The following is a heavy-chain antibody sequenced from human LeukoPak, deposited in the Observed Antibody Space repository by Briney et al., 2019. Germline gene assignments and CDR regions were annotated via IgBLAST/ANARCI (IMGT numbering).Heavy chain of an antibody. D-gene: IGHD2-15*01. CDR1: GGSFSGYY. V-gene: IGHV4-34*01. CDR3: ARGGWSLDY. J-gene: IGHJ4*02. CDR2: INHSGST. Sequence: PSETLSLTCAVYGGSFSGYYWSWIRQPPGKGLEWIGEINHSGSTNYNPSLKSRVTITVATSKNQFSLKLSSVTAADTAVYYCARGGWSLDYWGQGTLVTVSS.